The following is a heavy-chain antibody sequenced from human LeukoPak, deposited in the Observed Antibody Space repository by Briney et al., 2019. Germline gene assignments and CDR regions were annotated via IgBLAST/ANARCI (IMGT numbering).Heavy chain of an antibody. D-gene: IGHD6-13*01. V-gene: IGHV3-48*03. CDR1: GFIFSSYE. J-gene: IGHJ4*02. CDR2: INSGGSTM. CDR3: ARGWSIGY. Sequence: PGGSLRLSCVASGFIFSSYEMNWVRQAPGKGLEWVSYINSGGSTMYYADSVKGRFTISRDNAKNSLYLQMNSLRAEDTAVYYCARGWSIGYWGQGTLVTVSS.